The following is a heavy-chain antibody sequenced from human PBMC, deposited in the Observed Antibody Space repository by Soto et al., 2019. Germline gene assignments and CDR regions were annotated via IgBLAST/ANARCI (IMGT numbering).Heavy chain of an antibody. J-gene: IGHJ4*02. V-gene: IGHV3-7*05. Sequence: EVQLVESGGGLVQPGGSLRLSCAASGFTFSSYWMSWVRQAPGKGLEWVANIKQDGSEKYNVDSVKGLFTISRDNAKNSLYLQMNSLRAEDTAVYYCAREEDSSSWHLGYYFDYWGQGTLVTVSS. CDR1: GFTFSSYW. CDR3: AREEDSSSWHLGYYFDY. D-gene: IGHD6-13*01. CDR2: IKQDGSEK.